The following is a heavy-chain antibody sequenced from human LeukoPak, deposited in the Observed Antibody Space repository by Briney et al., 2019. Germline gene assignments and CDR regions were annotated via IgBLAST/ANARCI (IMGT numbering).Heavy chain of an antibody. V-gene: IGHV4-34*01. CDR2: INHSGST. J-gene: IGHJ6*03. CDR1: GGSFRGYY. D-gene: IGHD3-10*01. CDR3: ARGRVTMVRGAHGTQGYYMDV. Sequence: SETLSLTCAVYGGSFRGYYLSWIRQSPGKGLEWIGEINHSGSTKYNPSLKSRVTISVDTSKNQFSLKLSSVTAADTAVYYCARGRVTMVRGAHGTQGYYMDVWGKGTTVTVSS.